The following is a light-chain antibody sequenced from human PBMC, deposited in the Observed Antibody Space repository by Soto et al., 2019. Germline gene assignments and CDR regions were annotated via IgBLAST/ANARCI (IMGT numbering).Light chain of an antibody. CDR2: GNS. CDR1: GSSIGAGYD. Sequence: QLVLTQPPSVSGAPGQRVTISCTGSGSSIGAGYDVHWYQQLPGTAPKVLVYGNSYRPSGVPDRFSGSKSGTSASLAITGLQAEDEADYYCQSYDISLRGYVFGSGTKLTVL. J-gene: IGLJ1*01. V-gene: IGLV1-40*01. CDR3: QSYDISLRGYV.